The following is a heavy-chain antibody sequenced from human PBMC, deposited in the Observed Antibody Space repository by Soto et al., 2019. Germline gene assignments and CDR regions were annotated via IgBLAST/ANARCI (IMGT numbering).Heavy chain of an antibody. CDR1: GGSFSGYY. CDR2: VNHSGST. Sequence: KTSETLSLTCAVYGGSFSGYYLSWIRQPPGKGLEWIGEVNHSGSTNYNPSLKSRVTISVDTSKNQFSLKLSSVTAADTAVYYCARGRSDSSSWRGWFDPWGQGTLVTVSS. D-gene: IGHD6-13*01. V-gene: IGHV4-34*01. CDR3: ARGRSDSSSWRGWFDP. J-gene: IGHJ5*02.